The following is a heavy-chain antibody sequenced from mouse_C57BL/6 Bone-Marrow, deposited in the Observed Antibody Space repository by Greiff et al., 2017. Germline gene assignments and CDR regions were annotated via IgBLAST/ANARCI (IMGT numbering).Heavy chain of an antibody. V-gene: IGHV1-9*01. CDR2: ILPGSGST. Sequence: QVQLKESGAELMKPGASVKLSCKATGYTFTGYWIEWVKQRPGHGLEWIGEILPGSGSTNYNEKFKGKATFTADTSSTTAYMQLSSLTTEDSAIYYCARSRGQLRLRKGPAMDYWGQGTSGTVSS. J-gene: IGHJ4*01. D-gene: IGHD3-2*02. CDR3: ARSRGQLRLRKGPAMDY. CDR1: GYTFTGYW.